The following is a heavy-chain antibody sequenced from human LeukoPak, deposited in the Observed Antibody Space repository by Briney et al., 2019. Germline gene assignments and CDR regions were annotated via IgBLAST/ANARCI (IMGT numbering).Heavy chain of an antibody. CDR1: GYTFTSYY. CDR2: INPSGGST. Sequence: ASVKVSCKASGYTFTSYYMHWVRQAPGQGLEWMGIINPSGGSTSYAQKFQGRVTMTRDTSTSTVYMELSSLRSKDTAVYYCARSMRAYHYDSSDYYPQDYNFYPQDYNFGMEVWGQGTTVTVSS. D-gene: IGHD3-22*01. V-gene: IGHV1-46*01. J-gene: IGHJ6*02. CDR3: ARSMRAYHYDSSDYYPQDYNFYPQDYNFGMEV.